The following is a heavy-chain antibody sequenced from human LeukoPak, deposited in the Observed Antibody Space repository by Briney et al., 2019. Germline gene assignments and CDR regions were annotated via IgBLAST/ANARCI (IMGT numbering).Heavy chain of an antibody. D-gene: IGHD4-17*01. CDR3: TRDEGATVITYRFDY. Sequence: GGSLRLSCAASGFSFSKFYMSWVRQAPGKELEWLDNIKHDGSETYHVDSVKGRFTISRDNAENSLYLQMNSLRAEDTAVYYCTRDEGATVITYRFDYWGQETLVTVSS. CDR1: GFSFSKFY. J-gene: IGHJ4*02. V-gene: IGHV3-7*03. CDR2: IKHDGSET.